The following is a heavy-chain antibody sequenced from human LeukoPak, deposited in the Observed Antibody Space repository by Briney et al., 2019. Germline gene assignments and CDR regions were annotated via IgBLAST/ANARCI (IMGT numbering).Heavy chain of an antibody. CDR1: GGSFSGYY. CDR2: TNHSGSI. J-gene: IGHJ5*02. V-gene: IGHV4-34*01. D-gene: IGHD3-3*01. Sequence: SETLSLTCAVYGGSFSGYYWSWIRQPPGKGLEWIGETNHSGSINYNPSLKSRVTISVDTSKNQFSLKLSSVTAADTAVYYCAITYYDFWSGYPNWFDPWGQGTLVTVSS. CDR3: AITYYDFWSGYPNWFDP.